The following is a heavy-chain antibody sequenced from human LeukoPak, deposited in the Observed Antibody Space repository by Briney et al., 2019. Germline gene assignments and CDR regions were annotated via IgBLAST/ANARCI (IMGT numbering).Heavy chain of an antibody. D-gene: IGHD3-10*01. Sequence: GGSLRLSCAASGFTFSGYGMHWVRQAPGKGLEWVAVVSYDGNNKYYADSVKGRFTISRDSSKNTLYLQMNSLRGEDTAVYYCAKDGSGSFDYFDYWGQGTLVTVSS. V-gene: IGHV3-30*18. CDR1: GFTFSGYG. J-gene: IGHJ4*02. CDR3: AKDGSGSFDYFDY. CDR2: VSYDGNNK.